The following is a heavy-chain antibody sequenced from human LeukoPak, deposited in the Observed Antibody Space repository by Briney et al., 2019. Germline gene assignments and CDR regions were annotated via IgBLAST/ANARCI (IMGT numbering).Heavy chain of an antibody. V-gene: IGHV3-30*18. CDR1: GFTFSNYV. D-gene: IGHD1-26*01. CDR2: ISWDDGSTK. CDR3: AKKSVRGGATVSPSDY. J-gene: IGHJ4*02. Sequence: GGSLRLSCAASGFTFSNYVMRWVRQAPGKGLEWVSVISWDDGSTKYYADSVKGRFTISRDNSKNTLYLQMNSLRAEDSAVYYCAKKSVRGGATVSPSDYWGQGTLVTVSS.